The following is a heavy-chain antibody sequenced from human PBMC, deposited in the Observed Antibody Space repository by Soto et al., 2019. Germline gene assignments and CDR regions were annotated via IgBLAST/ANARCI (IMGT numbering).Heavy chain of an antibody. CDR3: ARDWFGIDY. D-gene: IGHD3-16*01. Sequence: QVQLLQSGAGWRKPGPSVKFSCKASVYTFTSYGISWVRQAPGQGLEWMGWINPYNGNTNYAQKLQGRVTMTTDTSTNTAYMELRSLRSDDTAVYYCARDWFGIDYWGQGTLVTVSS. V-gene: IGHV1-18*01. J-gene: IGHJ4*02. CDR1: VYTFTSYG. CDR2: INPYNGNT.